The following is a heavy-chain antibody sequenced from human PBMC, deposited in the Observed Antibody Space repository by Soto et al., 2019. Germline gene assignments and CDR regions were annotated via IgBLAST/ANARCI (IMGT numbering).Heavy chain of an antibody. CDR1: GFNLSSSA. CDR3: TRDRCSGTSCYFRY. D-gene: IGHD2-2*01. J-gene: IGHJ4*02. CDR2: ISYDGSKK. Sequence: PGGSLRLSCAASGFNLSSSAMNWVRQAPGKGLEWLSVISYDGSKKYYADSVKGRFTISRDDSKNTLYLQMHSLRADDTAVYYCTRDRCSGTSCYFRYWGQGXLVTVYS. V-gene: IGHV3-30-3*01.